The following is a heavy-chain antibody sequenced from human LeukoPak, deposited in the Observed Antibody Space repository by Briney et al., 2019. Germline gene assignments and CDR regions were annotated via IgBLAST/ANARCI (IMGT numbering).Heavy chain of an antibody. CDR3: ARGKIDCYGGNLPHYYGMDV. J-gene: IGHJ6*02. D-gene: IGHD4-23*01. Sequence: GGSLRLSCAASGFTFSRYAMHWVRQAPGKGLEYVSAISSNGGSTYYANSVKGRFTISRDNSKNTLYLQMGSLRAEDMAVYYCARGKIDCYGGNLPHYYGMDVWGQGTTVTVSS. CDR2: ISSNGGST. CDR1: GFTFSRYA. V-gene: IGHV3-64*01.